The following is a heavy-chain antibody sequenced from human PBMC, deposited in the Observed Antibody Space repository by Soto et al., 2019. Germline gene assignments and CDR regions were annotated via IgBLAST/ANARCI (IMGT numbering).Heavy chain of an antibody. CDR3: ARGGSGYTWFNEF. CDR2: IIPVFQTA. Sequence: QEQLVQSGAEVKKPGSSVKVSCKASGGLFSSYPISWVRQVPGQGLEWMGGIIPVFQTAYYTQRFQGRVMNTADESTNTAYMELSSLRSEDTAIYYCARGGSGYTWFNEFWGQGTLVTVSS. J-gene: IGHJ4*02. V-gene: IGHV1-69*01. CDR1: GGLFSSYP. D-gene: IGHD3-22*01.